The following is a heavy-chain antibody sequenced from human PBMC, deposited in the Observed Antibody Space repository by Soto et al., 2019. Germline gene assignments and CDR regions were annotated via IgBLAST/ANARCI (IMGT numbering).Heavy chain of an antibody. CDR2: VYFVGNS. CDR1: GDSISSASYF. CDR3: VRFYCDY. Sequence: SETLSLTCTVSGDSISSASYFWGWIRQPPGKGLEWIGSVYFVGNSYYNPSLKSRVSISVDASKNQFSLRLSSMTAADTGVYYCVRFYCDY. V-gene: IGHV4-39*01. J-gene: IGHJ4*01.